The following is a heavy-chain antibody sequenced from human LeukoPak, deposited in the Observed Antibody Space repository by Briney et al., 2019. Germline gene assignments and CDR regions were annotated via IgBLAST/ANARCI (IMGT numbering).Heavy chain of an antibody. CDR1: GGSISSSSYY. D-gene: IGHD6-13*01. Sequence: SETLSLTCTVSGGSISSSSYYWVWIRQPPGQGLEWIGSIYYSGSTYYNPSLKSRVTISVDTSKNQFSLKLSSVTAADTAVYCCARQRTGIAAAVSWFDPWGQGTLVTVSS. J-gene: IGHJ5*02. CDR3: ARQRTGIAAAVSWFDP. V-gene: IGHV4-39*01. CDR2: IYYSGST.